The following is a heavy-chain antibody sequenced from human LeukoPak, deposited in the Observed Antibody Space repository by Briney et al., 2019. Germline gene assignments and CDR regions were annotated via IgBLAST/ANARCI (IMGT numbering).Heavy chain of an antibody. D-gene: IGHD2-21*01. CDR1: GYTFTTYD. CDR3: ARVAGNCGGDCYRLLY. V-gene: IGHV1-8*01. CDR2: MNPNSGST. J-gene: IGHJ4*02. Sequence: ASVKVSCRASGYTFTTYDINWVRQATGQGLEWLGWMNPNSGSTGYAQKFQGRVTMTRNISITTAYMELSNLRSDDTAVYYCARVAGNCGGDCYRLLYWGQGTLVTVSS.